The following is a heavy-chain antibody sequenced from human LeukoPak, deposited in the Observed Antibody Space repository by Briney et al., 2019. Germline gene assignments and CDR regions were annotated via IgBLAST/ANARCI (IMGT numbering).Heavy chain of an antibody. Sequence: LSETLSLTCAVYGWSFSGYYWSWLRQPPGKGLEWIGELNNSGSTSYNPSLKSRVTISVDTSKDQFSLKLSSETAADTAVYYCARGIIYSSGWSPFDYWGQGTLVTVSS. V-gene: IGHV4-34*01. CDR2: LNNSGST. CDR3: ARGIIYSSGWSPFDY. CDR1: GWSFSGYY. D-gene: IGHD6-19*01. J-gene: IGHJ4*02.